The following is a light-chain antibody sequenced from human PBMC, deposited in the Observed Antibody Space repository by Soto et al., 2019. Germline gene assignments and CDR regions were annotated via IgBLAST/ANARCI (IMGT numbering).Light chain of an antibody. Sequence: AIQLTQSPSSLSASVGDRVTITCRASQGISSALAWYQQKPGKAPQLLIYDASSLESGVPSRFSGSGSGTDFTLTFSSLQPEDFATYSCLQFNNYPLTFGGGTKVEIK. J-gene: IGKJ4*01. V-gene: IGKV1D-13*01. CDR1: QGISSA. CDR2: DAS. CDR3: LQFNNYPLT.